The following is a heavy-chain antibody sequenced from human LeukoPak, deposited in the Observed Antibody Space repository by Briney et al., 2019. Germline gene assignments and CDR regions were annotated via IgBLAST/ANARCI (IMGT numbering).Heavy chain of an antibody. Sequence: SETLSLTCTVSGDSISSYYWSWIRQPPGKGLEWIVYIYYSGSTNYNPSLKGRVTISVDTSKNQFSLKLSSVTAADTAVYYCARDKDSGFYDYWGQGTLVTVSS. CDR2: IYYSGST. J-gene: IGHJ4*02. D-gene: IGHD5-12*01. V-gene: IGHV4-59*01. CDR1: GDSISSYY. CDR3: ARDKDSGFYDY.